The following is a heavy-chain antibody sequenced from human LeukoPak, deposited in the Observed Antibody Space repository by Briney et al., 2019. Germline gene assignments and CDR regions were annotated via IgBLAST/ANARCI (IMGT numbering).Heavy chain of an antibody. V-gene: IGHV1-2*02. J-gene: IGHJ4*02. CDR2: INPNSGGT. CDR1: GYTFTGYY. D-gene: IGHD2-15*01. CDR3: AREAGLYSSGGSCYIRYFDY. Sequence: ASVKVSCRASGYTFTGYYMHWVRQAPGQGLEWMGWINPNSGGTNYAQKFQGRVTMTRDTSISTAYMELSRLRSDDTAVYYCAREAGLYSSGGSCYIRYFDYWGQGTLVTVSS.